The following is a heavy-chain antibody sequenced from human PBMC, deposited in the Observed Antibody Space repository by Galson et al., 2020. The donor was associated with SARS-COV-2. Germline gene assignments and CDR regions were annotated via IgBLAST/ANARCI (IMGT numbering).Heavy chain of an antibody. D-gene: IGHD3-9*01. J-gene: IGHJ4*02. V-gene: IGHV3-30-3*01. CDR2: ISYDGSNK. Sequence: GESLKISCAASGFTFSSYAMHWVRQAPGKGLEWVAVISYDGSNKYYADSVNGRFTISRDNSKNTLYLQMNSLRAEDTAVYYCASPYYDILTGSRGAFDYWGQGTLVTVSS. CDR3: ASPYYDILTGSRGAFDY. CDR1: GFTFSSYA.